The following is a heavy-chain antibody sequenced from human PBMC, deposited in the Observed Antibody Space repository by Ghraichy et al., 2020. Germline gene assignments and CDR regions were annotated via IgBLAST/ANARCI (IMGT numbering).Heavy chain of an antibody. J-gene: IGHJ4*02. D-gene: IGHD6-13*01. CDR1: GFTFSSYA. CDR2: ISGSGGST. V-gene: IGHV3-23*01. CDR3: AKDSGGSSSWYGSVDDY. Sequence: GGSLRLSCAASGFTFSSYAMSWVRQAPGKGLEWVSAISGSGGSTYYADSVKGRFTISRDNSKNTLYLQMNSLRAEDTAVYYCAKDSGGSSSWYGSVDDYWGQGTLVTVSS.